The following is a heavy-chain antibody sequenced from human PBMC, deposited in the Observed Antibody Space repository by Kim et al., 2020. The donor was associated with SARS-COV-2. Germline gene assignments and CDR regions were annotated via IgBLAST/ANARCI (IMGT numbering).Heavy chain of an antibody. CDR1: GFTFSSYG. J-gene: IGHJ4*02. CDR3: AKVGLPYCSGGSCSLDY. CDR2: IWYDGSNK. Sequence: GGSLRLSCAASGFTFSSYGMHWVRQAPGKGLEWVAVIWYDGSNKYYADSVKGRFTISRDNSKNTLYLQMNSLRAEDTAVYYCAKVGLPYCSGGSCSLDYWGQGTLVTVSS. V-gene: IGHV3-33*06. D-gene: IGHD2-15*01.